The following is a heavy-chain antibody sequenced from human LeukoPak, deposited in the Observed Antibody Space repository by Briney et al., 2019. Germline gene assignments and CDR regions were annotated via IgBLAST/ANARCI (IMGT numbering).Heavy chain of an antibody. D-gene: IGHD4-11*01. Sequence: PGGSLRLSCAAPGFTFSSNIMNWVRQAPGKGLEWVSSVSSSSSYIYYADSVKGRFTISRDNAKNSLYLQMNSLRAEDTAVYYCARVRGYSNYVSYWGQGTLVTVSS. J-gene: IGHJ4*02. CDR2: VSSSSSYI. V-gene: IGHV3-21*01. CDR3: ARVRGYSNYVSY. CDR1: GFTFSSNI.